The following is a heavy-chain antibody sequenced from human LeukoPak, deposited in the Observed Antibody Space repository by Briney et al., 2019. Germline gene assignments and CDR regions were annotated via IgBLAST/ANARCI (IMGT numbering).Heavy chain of an antibody. V-gene: IGHV3-48*03. J-gene: IGHJ4*02. CDR2: ISYNGRSI. D-gene: IGHD3-10*01. CDR1: GFIFSTYE. CDR3: ARADRGFGELVALSPYYFDY. Sequence: QPGGSLRLSCAASGFIFSTYEMNWVRQAPGKGLEWLSYISYNGRSIYYADSVKGRFTISRDNSKNSLYLQMNSLRAEDTAVYYCARADRGFGELVALSPYYFDYWGQGTLVTVSS.